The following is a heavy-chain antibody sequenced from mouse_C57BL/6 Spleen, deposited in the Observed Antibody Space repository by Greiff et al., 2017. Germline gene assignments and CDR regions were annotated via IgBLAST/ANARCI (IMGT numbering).Heavy chain of an antibody. J-gene: IGHJ4*01. CDR2: ISSGSSTI. Sequence: EVKVVESGGGLVKPGGSLKLSCAASGFTFSDYGMHWVRQAPETGLEWVAYISSGSSTIYSADTVKGRFTISRDNAKNTLFLQMTSLRSEDTAMYYCARSSGYRGAMDYWGQGTSVTVSS. CDR3: ARSSGYRGAMDY. CDR1: GFTFSDYG. D-gene: IGHD3-2*02. V-gene: IGHV5-17*01.